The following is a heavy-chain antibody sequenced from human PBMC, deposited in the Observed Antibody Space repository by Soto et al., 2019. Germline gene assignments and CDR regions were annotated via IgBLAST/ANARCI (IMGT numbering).Heavy chain of an antibody. D-gene: IGHD6-19*01. Sequence: QVQLQQWGAGLLKPSETLSLTCAVYGGSFSGYYWSWIRQPPGKGLEWIGEINHSGSTNYNPSLKSRVPISVDTSRNQFSLELSSVTAADTAVYSCARSKGQWLLRGFDYWGQGTLVTVSS. J-gene: IGHJ4*02. V-gene: IGHV4-34*01. CDR3: ARSKGQWLLRGFDY. CDR1: GGSFSGYY. CDR2: INHSGST.